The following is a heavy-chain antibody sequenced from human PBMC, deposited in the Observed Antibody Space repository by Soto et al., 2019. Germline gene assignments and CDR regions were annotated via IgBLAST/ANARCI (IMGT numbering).Heavy chain of an antibody. CDR1: GGTFSSYA. V-gene: IGHV1-69*12. CDR3: ARVSDIVLVPAAIGRYYYYGMDV. D-gene: IGHD2-2*02. CDR2: IIPIFGTA. J-gene: IGHJ6*02. Sequence: QVQLVQSGAEVKKPGSSVKVSCKASGGTFSSYAINWVRQAPGQGLEWMGGIIPIFGTANYAQKFQGRVTITADESTSTAYMELSSLRSEDTAVDYCARVSDIVLVPAAIGRYYYYGMDVWGQGTTVTVSS.